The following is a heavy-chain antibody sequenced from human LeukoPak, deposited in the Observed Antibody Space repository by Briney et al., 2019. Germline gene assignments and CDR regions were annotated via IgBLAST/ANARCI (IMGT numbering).Heavy chain of an antibody. V-gene: IGHV3-30*04. D-gene: IGHD3-22*01. Sequence: PGGSLRLSCAASGFTFSGYAMHWVRQAPGKGLEWVAVISYDGSNKYYADSVKGRFTISRDNSKNTLYLQMNSLRAEDTAVYYCARDRDYYDSSLLMDVWGQGTTVTVSS. CDR1: GFTFSGYA. CDR3: ARDRDYYDSSLLMDV. CDR2: ISYDGSNK. J-gene: IGHJ6*02.